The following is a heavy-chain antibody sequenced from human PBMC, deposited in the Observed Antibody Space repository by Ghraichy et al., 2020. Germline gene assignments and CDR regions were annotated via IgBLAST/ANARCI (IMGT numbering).Heavy chain of an antibody. D-gene: IGHD6-19*01. CDR2: IIPILGIA. Sequence: SVKVSCKASGGTFSSYAISWVRQAPGQGLEWMGRIIPILGIANYAQKFQGRVTITADKSTSTAYMELSSLRSEDTAVYYCARDRGDGSFDYWGQGTLVTVSS. CDR3: ARDRGDGSFDY. V-gene: IGHV1-69*04. J-gene: IGHJ4*02. CDR1: GGTFSSYA.